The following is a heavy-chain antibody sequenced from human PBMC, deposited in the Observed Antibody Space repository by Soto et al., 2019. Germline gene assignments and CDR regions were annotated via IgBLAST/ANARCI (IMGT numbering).Heavy chain of an antibody. CDR3: TTDLDFVVVTAVDY. CDR1: GFTFSNAW. D-gene: IGHD2-21*02. CDR2: IKSKTDGGTT. V-gene: IGHV3-15*01. Sequence: EVQLVESGGGLVKPGGSLRLSCAASGFTFSNAWMSWVRQAPGKGLEWVGRIKSKTDGGTTDYAAPVKGRFTISRDDSKNTLYLQMNSLKTEDTAVYYCTTDLDFVVVTAVDYWGQGTLVTVSS. J-gene: IGHJ4*02.